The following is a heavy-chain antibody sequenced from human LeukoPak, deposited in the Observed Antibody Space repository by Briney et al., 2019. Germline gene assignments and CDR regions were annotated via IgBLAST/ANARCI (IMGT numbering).Heavy chain of an antibody. CDR3: ARGIHSSASYY. CDR1: GFIFSSYG. CDR2: IRYDGSKK. V-gene: IGHV3-30*02. D-gene: IGHD6-19*01. Sequence: GGSLRLSCAASGFIFSSYGMHWVRQAPGKGLEWVAFIRYDGSKKYYADSVKGRFTISRDNAKNSLYLQMNSLRAEDTAVYYCARGIHSSASYYWGQGTLVTVSS. J-gene: IGHJ4*02.